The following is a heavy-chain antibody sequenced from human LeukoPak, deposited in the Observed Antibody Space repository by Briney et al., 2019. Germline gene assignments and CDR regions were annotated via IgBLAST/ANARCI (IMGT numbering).Heavy chain of an antibody. CDR1: GYTFTSYG. D-gene: IGHD1-26*01. Sequence: ASVKVSCKASGYTFTSYGISWVRQAPGQGLEWVGWIDAYNGDTNYAQKFRGRVTLTTDTSTSTAYMDLRSLRSDDTAVYYCARDPNGGRDFDYWGQGTLVTVSS. CDR2: IDAYNGDT. CDR3: ARDPNGGRDFDY. V-gene: IGHV1-18*01. J-gene: IGHJ4*02.